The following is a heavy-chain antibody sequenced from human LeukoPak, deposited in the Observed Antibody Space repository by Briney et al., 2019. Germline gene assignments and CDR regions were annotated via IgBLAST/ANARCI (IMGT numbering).Heavy chain of an antibody. CDR3: AKDLSNHYDGSGPGAVFDY. V-gene: IGHV3-23*01. CDR2: ISASGGST. CDR1: GFTFSTSA. D-gene: IGHD3-22*01. J-gene: IGHJ4*02. Sequence: GGSLRLSCAASGFTFSTSAITWVRRAPGKGLEWVSSISASGGSTYSADSVKGRFTISRDNSENTLYLQMNSLRADDTALYYCAKDLSNHYDGSGPGAVFDYWGQGTVVTVSS.